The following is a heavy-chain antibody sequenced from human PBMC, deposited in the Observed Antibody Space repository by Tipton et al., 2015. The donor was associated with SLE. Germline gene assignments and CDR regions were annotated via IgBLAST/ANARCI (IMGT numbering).Heavy chain of an antibody. CDR2: IYYSGST. J-gene: IGHJ4*02. CDR1: GGSISSYY. D-gene: IGHD6-19*01. CDR3: ARGGSYSSGWHPDY. Sequence: QVQLVQSGAEVKPSETLSLTCTVSGGSISSYYWSWIRQPPGKGLEWIGYIYYSGSTNYNPSLKSRVTISVDKSKNQFSLKLSSVTAADTAVYYCARGGSYSSGWHPDYWGQGTLVTVSS. V-gene: IGHV4-59*12.